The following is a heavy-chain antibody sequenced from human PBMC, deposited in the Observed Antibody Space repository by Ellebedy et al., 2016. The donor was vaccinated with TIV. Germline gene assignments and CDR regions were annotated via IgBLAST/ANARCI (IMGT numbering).Heavy chain of an antibody. CDR2: IYSSGST. Sequence: SETLSLTXTVSGGSISSYYWSWIRQPAGKGLEWIGRIYSSGSTNYNPSLKSRLTMSVDTSKNQFSLKLSSVTAADTAVYYCARVRSYYVEAFDIWGQGTMVTVSS. CDR1: GGSISSYY. D-gene: IGHD1-26*01. CDR3: ARVRSYYVEAFDI. V-gene: IGHV4-4*07. J-gene: IGHJ3*02.